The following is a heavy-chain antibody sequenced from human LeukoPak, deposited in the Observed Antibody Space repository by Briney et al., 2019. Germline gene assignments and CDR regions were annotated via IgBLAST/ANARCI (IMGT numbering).Heavy chain of an antibody. CDR1: LYTLTDNY. Sequence: GPSVTLSSTASLYTLTDNYIHGLRPAPAQGLEWMGLIDANNGDTKSAHKIQGRITMSRDTSNSTAYMDLSSLSPDDAAVYYCERDPASVTLYFFDYWGQGTLVTVSS. J-gene: IGHJ4*02. CDR3: ERDPASVTLYFFDY. V-gene: IGHV1-2*02. D-gene: IGHD4-11*01. CDR2: IDANNGDT.